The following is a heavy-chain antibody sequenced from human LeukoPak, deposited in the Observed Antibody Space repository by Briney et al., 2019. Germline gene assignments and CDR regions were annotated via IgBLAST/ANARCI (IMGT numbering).Heavy chain of an antibody. CDR1: GFTFSSYG. CDR3: AKGGHVVVAATNWFDP. J-gene: IGHJ5*02. CDR2: ISYDGSNK. Sequence: GGSLRLSCAASGFTFSSYGMHWVRQAPGKGLEWVAVISYDGSNKYYADSVKGRFTISRDNSKNTLYLQMNSLRAEDTAVYYCAKGGHVVVAATNWFDPWGQGTLVTVSP. D-gene: IGHD2-15*01. V-gene: IGHV3-30*18.